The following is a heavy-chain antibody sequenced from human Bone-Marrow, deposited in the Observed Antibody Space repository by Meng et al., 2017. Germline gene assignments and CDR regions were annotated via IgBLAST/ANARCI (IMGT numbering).Heavy chain of an antibody. CDR2: IYYSGST. D-gene: IGHD3-22*01. CDR3: ARGFLFSYYYDSSGSLHRDYYGMDV. V-gene: IGHV4-59*01. Sequence: SETLSLTCTVSGGSISSYYWSWIRQPPGKGLEGIGYIYYSGSTNYNPSLKSRVTISVDTSKNQFSLKLSSVTAADTAVYYCARGFLFSYYYDSSGSLHRDYYGMDVWGQGTTVTVSS. CDR1: GGSISSYY. J-gene: IGHJ6*02.